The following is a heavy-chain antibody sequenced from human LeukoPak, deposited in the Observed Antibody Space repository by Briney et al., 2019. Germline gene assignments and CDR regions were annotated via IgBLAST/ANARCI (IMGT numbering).Heavy chain of an antibody. V-gene: IGHV4-4*02. CDR3: ARDPRHSCSSTSCYPGGGQH. Sequence: PSETLSLTCAVSGGSISSSNWWSWVRQPPGKGLEWIGETYHSGSTNYNPSLKSRVTISVDKSKNQFSLKLSSVTAADTAVYYCARDPRHSCSSTSCYPGGGQHWGQGTLVTVSS. D-gene: IGHD2-2*01. CDR2: TYHSGST. J-gene: IGHJ1*01. CDR1: GGSISSSNW.